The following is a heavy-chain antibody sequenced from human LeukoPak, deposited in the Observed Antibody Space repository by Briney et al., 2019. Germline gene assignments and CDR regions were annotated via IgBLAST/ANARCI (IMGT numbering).Heavy chain of an antibody. D-gene: IGHD6-19*01. V-gene: IGHV3-74*01. CDR2: INSDGSST. J-gene: IGHJ4*02. CDR1: GFTFSRYW. CDR3: ARSSGWYEY. Sequence: GGSLRLSCEASGFTFSRYWMHWVRQTPGKRLVWVSRINSDGSSTSYADSVKGRFTISRDNAKNTLYLQMNSLRAEDTAVYHCARSSGWYEYWGQGTLVSVSS.